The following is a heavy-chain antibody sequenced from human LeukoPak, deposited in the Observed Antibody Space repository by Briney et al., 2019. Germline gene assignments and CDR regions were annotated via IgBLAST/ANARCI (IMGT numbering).Heavy chain of an antibody. J-gene: IGHJ4*02. Sequence: SLTPDRATTRMTVGRGTSVELGQAPSNEKKWVAVISYDGSNKYYADSVKGRFTISRDNSKNTLYLQMNSLRAEDTAVYYCARTSTYSSGWLFDYWGQGTLVTVSS. V-gene: IGHV3-30*04. CDR1: RMTVGRGT. CDR2: ISYDGSNK. D-gene: IGHD6-19*01. CDR3: ARTSTYSSGWLFDY.